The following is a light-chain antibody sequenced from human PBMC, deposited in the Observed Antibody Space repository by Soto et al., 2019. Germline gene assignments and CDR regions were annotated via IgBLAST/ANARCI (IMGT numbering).Light chain of an antibody. V-gene: IGLV2-14*03. CDR2: GVT. Sequence: HSVLTQPTSESGSPAQSIAISCTGNHNDIGTYDYVSWYQQHPGRAPRLLIYGVTTRPSGISDRFSASKSGLTASLTISGLQPEDEADYYCSSFTSARMYVFGPGTKVTVL. CDR3: SSFTSARMYV. CDR1: HNDIGTYDY. J-gene: IGLJ1*01.